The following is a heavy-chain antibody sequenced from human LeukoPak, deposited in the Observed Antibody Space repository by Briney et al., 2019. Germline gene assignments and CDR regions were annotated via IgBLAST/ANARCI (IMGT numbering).Heavy chain of an antibody. CDR1: GYTFTSYG. Sequence: ASVKVSCKASGYTFTSYGISWVRQAPGQGLEWMGWISAYNGNTNYAQKLQGRVTMTTDTSTSTAYMELRCLRSDDTAVYYCARAVITMVRGVIIPGMDVWGQGTTVTVSS. CDR3: ARAVITMVRGVIIPGMDV. J-gene: IGHJ6*02. V-gene: IGHV1-18*01. D-gene: IGHD3-10*01. CDR2: ISAYNGNT.